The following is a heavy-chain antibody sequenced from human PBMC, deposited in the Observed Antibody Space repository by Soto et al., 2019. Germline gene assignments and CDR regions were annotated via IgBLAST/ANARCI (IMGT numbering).Heavy chain of an antibody. V-gene: IGHV3-33*01. CDR1: GFTFSSYG. Sequence: GGSLRLSCAASGFTFSSYGMHWVRQAPGKGLEWVAVIWYDGSNKYYADSVQGRFTISRDNSKNTLYLQMNSLTADDTAVYYCAREPKNYYVPGTRKGDAFDIWGQGTMVTVSS. CDR3: AREPKNYYVPGTRKGDAFDI. J-gene: IGHJ3*02. CDR2: IWYDGSNK. D-gene: IGHD3-10*02.